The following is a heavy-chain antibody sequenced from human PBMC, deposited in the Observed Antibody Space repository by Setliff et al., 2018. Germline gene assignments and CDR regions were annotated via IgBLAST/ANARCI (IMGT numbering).Heavy chain of an antibody. CDR2: ISAYNGNT. D-gene: IGHD2-2*01. J-gene: IGHJ3*02. CDR3: ARVLFHCSSTSCYLDAFDI. V-gene: IGHV1-18*01. Sequence: RASVKVSCKASGYTFISYGISWVRQAPGQGLEWMGWISAYNGNTNYAQKLQGRVTMTTDTSTSTAYRELRSLRSDDTAVYYCARVLFHCSSTSCYLDAFDIWGQGTMVTVSS. CDR1: GYTFISYG.